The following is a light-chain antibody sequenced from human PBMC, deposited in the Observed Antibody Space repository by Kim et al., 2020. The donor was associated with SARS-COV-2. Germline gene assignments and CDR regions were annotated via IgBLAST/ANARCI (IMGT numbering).Light chain of an antibody. J-gene: IGKJ5*01. CDR1: QVISSW. Sequence: SVSVGDRVTIPCRASQVISSWLAWYQQKPGKAPTLLIYGASSLQSGVPSRFSGSGSGTDFTLTISSLQPEDFATYYCQQANSFPTFGQGTRLEIK. V-gene: IGKV1D-12*01. CDR2: GAS. CDR3: QQANSFPT.